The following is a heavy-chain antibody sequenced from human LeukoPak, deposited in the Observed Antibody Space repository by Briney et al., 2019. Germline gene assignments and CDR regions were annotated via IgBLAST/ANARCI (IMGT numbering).Heavy chain of an antibody. CDR1: GGSISSYY. CDR2: IYTSGST. Sequence: SETLSLTCTVSGGSISSYYWSWIRQPAGKGLEWIGRIYTSGSTNYNPSLKSRVTMSVDTSKNQFSLKLSSVTAADTAVYYCARAARTGNYYYYMDVWGKGTTVTISS. D-gene: IGHD3-10*01. CDR3: ARAARTGNYYYYMDV. J-gene: IGHJ6*03. V-gene: IGHV4-4*07.